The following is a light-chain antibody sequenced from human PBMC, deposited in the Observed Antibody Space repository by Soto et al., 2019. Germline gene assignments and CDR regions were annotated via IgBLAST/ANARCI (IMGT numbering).Light chain of an antibody. V-gene: IGLV3-25*03. CDR3: QSADSSGLYVV. CDR2: KDS. CDR1: ALPKQY. J-gene: IGLJ2*01. Sequence: SYELTQPPSVSVSPGQTARITCSGDALPKQYAYWYQQKPGQAPVLVIYKDSERPSGIPERFSGSSSGTTVTLTISGVQAEDEADYYCQSADSSGLYVVFGGGTKVTVL.